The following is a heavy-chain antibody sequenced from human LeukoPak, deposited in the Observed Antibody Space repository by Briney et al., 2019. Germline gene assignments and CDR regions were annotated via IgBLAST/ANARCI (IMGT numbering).Heavy chain of an antibody. J-gene: IGHJ4*02. CDR1: GVSISGYY. V-gene: IGHV4-4*07. Sequence: PSETLSLTCTVSGVSISGYYWSWLRQPAGKGLEWIGRVYTSGSTTYNPPLKSRDTISVDTTKNPCSLNLRSVTAADTAVYYCASSIFGVVPPAYWGQGTLVSVSS. CDR3: ASSIFGVVPPAY. CDR2: VYTSGST. D-gene: IGHD3-3*01.